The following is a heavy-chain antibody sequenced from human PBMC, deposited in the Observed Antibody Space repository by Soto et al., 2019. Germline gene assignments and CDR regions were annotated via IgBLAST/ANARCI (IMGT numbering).Heavy chain of an antibody. CDR3: ASRGGRYDILTGYYYGMDV. CDR2: INTDGSVA. Sequence: GGSLRLSCAASGLTFRSYWMHWVRQAPGKGLVWVSRINTDGSVAMYVDSVKGRFTISRDNAKNTLYLQMNSLRDEDTAVYYCASRGGRYDILTGYYYGMDVWGQGTTVTVSS. CDR1: GLTFRSYW. J-gene: IGHJ6*02. D-gene: IGHD3-9*01. V-gene: IGHV3-74*03.